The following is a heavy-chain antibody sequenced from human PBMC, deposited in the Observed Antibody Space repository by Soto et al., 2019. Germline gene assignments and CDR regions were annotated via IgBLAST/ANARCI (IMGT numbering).Heavy chain of an antibody. D-gene: IGHD2-8*01. CDR3: ATRASQLYNFAY. CDR2: IIPILGIA. Sequence: QVQLVQSGAEVKKPGSSVKVSCKASGGTFSSYTISWVRQAPGQGLEWMGRIIPILGIANYAQKFQGRVTITADKSTSTAYMELSSLRSEDTAVYYCATRASQLYNFAYWGQGTLVTVSS. J-gene: IGHJ4*02. V-gene: IGHV1-69*02. CDR1: GGTFSSYT.